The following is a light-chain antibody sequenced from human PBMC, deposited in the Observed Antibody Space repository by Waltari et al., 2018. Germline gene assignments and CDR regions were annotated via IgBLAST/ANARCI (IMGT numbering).Light chain of an antibody. J-gene: IGLJ2*01. Sequence: QSALTQPASVSGSPGQSIIISCTGTSSDVGNYKRVSWYQQHPGKAPKLIIYAVSKRPSVVSGRFSGSKSGDIASLTISGLQHEDEAEYFCSSYAGSSKGVFGGGTKVTVL. CDR2: AVS. CDR3: SSYAGSSKGV. CDR1: SSDVGNYKR. V-gene: IGLV2-23*02.